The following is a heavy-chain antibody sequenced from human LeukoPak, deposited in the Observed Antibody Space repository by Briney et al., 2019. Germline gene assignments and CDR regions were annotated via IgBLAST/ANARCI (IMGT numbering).Heavy chain of an antibody. D-gene: IGHD3-3*01. Sequence: GGSLRLSCGASGFTFRCSTMSWVRQAPGKGLEWVAIIKEDGSEKYYMDSVKGRFTISRDNAKNSLYLQMNSLRVEDTAVYYCARAPTVFGMVSYFEYWGQGTLVTVSS. CDR2: IKEDGSEK. CDR3: ARAPTVFGMVSYFEY. CDR1: GFTFRCST. V-gene: IGHV3-7*01. J-gene: IGHJ4*02.